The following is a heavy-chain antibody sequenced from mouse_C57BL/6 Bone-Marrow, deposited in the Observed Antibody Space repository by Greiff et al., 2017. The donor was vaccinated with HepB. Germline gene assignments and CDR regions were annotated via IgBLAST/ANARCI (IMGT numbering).Heavy chain of an antibody. J-gene: IGHJ4*01. V-gene: IGHV14-4*01. CDR3: TNVRGDYAMDY. Sequence: VQLQQSGAELVRPGASVKLSCTASGFNIKDDYMHWVKQRPEQGLEWIGWIDPENGDTEYASKFQGKATITADTSSNTAYLQLSSLTSEDTAVYYCTNVRGDYAMDYWGQGTSVTVSS. D-gene: IGHD2-14*01. CDR1: GFNIKDDY. CDR2: IDPENGDT.